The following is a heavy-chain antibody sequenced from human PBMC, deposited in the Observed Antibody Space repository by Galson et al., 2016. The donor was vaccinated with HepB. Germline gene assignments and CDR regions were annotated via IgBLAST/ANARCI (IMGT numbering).Heavy chain of an antibody. V-gene: IGHV1-2*04. Sequence: SVKVSCKASGYTFTGYYMHWVRQAPGQGLEWMGWINTNSGGANYAQKFQGWVTMTRDTSISTAYMELNRLRSDDTAVYYCAREIGDYYDSSAYGLDYWGQGTLVTVSS. CDR1: GYTFTGYY. J-gene: IGHJ4*02. D-gene: IGHD3-22*01. CDR3: AREIGDYYDSSAYGLDY. CDR2: INTNSGGA.